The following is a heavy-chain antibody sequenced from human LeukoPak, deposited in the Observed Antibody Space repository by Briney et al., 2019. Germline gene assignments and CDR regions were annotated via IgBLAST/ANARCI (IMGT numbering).Heavy chain of an antibody. D-gene: IGHD1-26*01. Sequence: ASVKVSCKASGYTFTSYGISWVRQAPGQGLEWMGWISAYNGNTNYAQKLQGRATLTTDTSTSTAYMELRSLRSDDTAVYYCATSARGRASGSFYGYWGQGTLVTVSA. CDR2: ISAYNGNT. V-gene: IGHV1-18*01. CDR1: GYTFTSYG. CDR3: ATSARGRASGSFYGY. J-gene: IGHJ4*02.